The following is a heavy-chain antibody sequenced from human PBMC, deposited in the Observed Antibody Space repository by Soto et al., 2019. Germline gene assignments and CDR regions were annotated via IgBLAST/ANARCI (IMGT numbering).Heavy chain of an antibody. CDR2: IVSGGIT. D-gene: IGHD5-18*01. J-gene: IGHJ4*02. CDR3: AKDRGYSYGCDY. Sequence: GGSLRLSCAASGFPFSIYEMTWARQAPGKGLEWVAAIVSGGITYYADSVKGRFTISRDNSKNTLYLQMNSLRAEDTAVYYCAKDRGYSYGCDYWGQGTLVTVSS. V-gene: IGHV3-23*01. CDR1: GFPFSIYE.